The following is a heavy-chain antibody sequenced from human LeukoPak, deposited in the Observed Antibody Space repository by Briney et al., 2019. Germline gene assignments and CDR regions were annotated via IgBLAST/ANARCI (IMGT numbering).Heavy chain of an antibody. V-gene: IGHV3-73*01. Sequence: GGSLRLSCAASGFTFSGSAMHWVRQASGKGLEWVGRIRSKANSYATAYAASVKGRFTISRDDSKNTAYLQMNSLKTEDTAVYYCVRGIPSGAIFDYWGQGTLVTVSS. D-gene: IGHD6-25*01. CDR1: GFTFSGSA. CDR2: IRSKANSYAT. CDR3: VRGIPSGAIFDY. J-gene: IGHJ4*02.